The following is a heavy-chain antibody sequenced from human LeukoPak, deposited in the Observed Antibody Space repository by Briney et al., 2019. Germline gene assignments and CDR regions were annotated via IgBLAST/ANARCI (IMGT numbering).Heavy chain of an antibody. D-gene: IGHD3-9*01. CDR1: GFTFSSYA. J-gene: IGHJ6*03. V-gene: IGHV3-23*01. CDR2: ISGSGGST. CDR3: AKNVREADWYYYYMDV. Sequence: GSLRPSCAASGFTFSSYAMSWVRQAPGKGLEWVSAISGSGGSTYYADSVKGRFTISRDNSKNTLYLQMNSLRAEDTAVYYCAKNVREADWYYYYMDVWGKGTTVTVSS.